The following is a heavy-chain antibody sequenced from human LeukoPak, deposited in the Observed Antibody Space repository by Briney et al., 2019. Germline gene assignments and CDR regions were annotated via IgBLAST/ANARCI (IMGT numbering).Heavy chain of an antibody. CDR2: TYYRSKWYN. J-gene: IGHJ4*02. CDR1: GDSVSSNSAA. Sequence: SQTLSLTCAISGDSVSSNSAAWNWIRQSPSRGLEWLGRTYYRSKWYNDYTVSVKSRITINPDTSKNQFSLQLNSVTPEDTAVYYCARSANFEVYYDSSVPFDSWGQGTLVTVSS. V-gene: IGHV6-1*01. D-gene: IGHD3-22*01. CDR3: ARSANFEVYYDSSVPFDS.